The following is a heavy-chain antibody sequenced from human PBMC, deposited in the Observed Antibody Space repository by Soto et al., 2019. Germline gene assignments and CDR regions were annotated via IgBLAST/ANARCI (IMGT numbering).Heavy chain of an antibody. J-gene: IGHJ4*02. Sequence: QVQLVQSGAEVRRPGASVRISCKTSGYNFNTYGIIWVRQAPGHGLEWMGWISGYNGYTKYAQSLEDRVTLSTDTSTSTAYLELRSLRSGDTAVYFCARDRDYSHTDADIDYWGQGTLVTVSS. CDR2: ISGYNGYT. CDR1: GYNFNTYG. V-gene: IGHV1-18*01. D-gene: IGHD3-16*01. CDR3: ARDRDYSHTDADIDY.